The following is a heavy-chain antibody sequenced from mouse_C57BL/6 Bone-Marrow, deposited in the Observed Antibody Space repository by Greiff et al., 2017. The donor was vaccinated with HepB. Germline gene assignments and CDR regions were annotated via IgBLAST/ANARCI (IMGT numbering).Heavy chain of an antibody. CDR3: AREDSSGSEAY. J-gene: IGHJ3*01. V-gene: IGHV1-66*01. D-gene: IGHD3-2*02. Sequence: VKLVESGPELVKPGASVKISCKASGYSFTSYYIHWVKQRPGQGLEWIGWIYPGSGNTKYNEKFKGKATLTADTSSSTAYMQLSSLTYEDSAVYYCAREDSSGSEAYWGQGTLVTVSA. CDR2: IYPGSGNT. CDR1: GYSFTSYY.